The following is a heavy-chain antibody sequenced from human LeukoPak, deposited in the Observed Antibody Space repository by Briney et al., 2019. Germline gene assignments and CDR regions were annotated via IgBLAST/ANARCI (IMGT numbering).Heavy chain of an antibody. CDR3: ARLGVAAHVDY. V-gene: IGHV3-23*01. CDR1: GFTFSTYA. Sequence: GSLRLSCAASGFTFSTYAMTWVRQAPGKGLEWVSSISDSGGVTFYTDSVKGRFTFSRDNSKNTLSLQMNSLSAEDTAVYYCARLGVAAHVDYWGQGTLVTVSS. D-gene: IGHD2-21*01. CDR2: ISDSGGVT. J-gene: IGHJ4*01.